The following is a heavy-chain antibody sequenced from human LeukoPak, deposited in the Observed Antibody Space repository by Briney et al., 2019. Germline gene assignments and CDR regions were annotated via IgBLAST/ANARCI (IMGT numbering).Heavy chain of an antibody. CDR2: IYYSGST. CDR3: ARGFSSSLGGRPIDY. V-gene: IGHV4-61*10. Sequence: SETLSLTCTVSGGSISSGSYYWSLIRQPAGKGLEWIGYIYYSGSTNYNPSLKSRVTISVDTSKNQFSLKLSSVTAADTAVYYCARGFSSSLGGRPIDYWGQGTLVTVSS. J-gene: IGHJ4*02. D-gene: IGHD6-13*01. CDR1: GGSISSGSYY.